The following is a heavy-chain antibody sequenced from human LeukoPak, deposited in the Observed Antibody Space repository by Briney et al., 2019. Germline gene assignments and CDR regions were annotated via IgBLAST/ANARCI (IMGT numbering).Heavy chain of an antibody. CDR3: ASRKKGMATAGFDY. Sequence: GESLKISCKGSGYSFTTYWIGWVRQLPGKGLEWMGIIYPGDSDTRYSPSFQGQVTISAEKSISTAYLQWSSPKASDTALYYCASRKKGMATAGFDYWGQGTLVTVSS. D-gene: IGHD5-24*01. V-gene: IGHV5-51*01. CDR2: IYPGDSDT. J-gene: IGHJ4*02. CDR1: GYSFTTYW.